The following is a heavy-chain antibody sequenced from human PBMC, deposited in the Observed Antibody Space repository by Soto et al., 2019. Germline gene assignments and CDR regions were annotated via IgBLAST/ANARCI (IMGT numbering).Heavy chain of an antibody. J-gene: IGHJ6*02. Sequence: GGSLRLSCAASGFTFSSYGMHWVRQAPGKGLEWVAVISYDGSNKYYADSVKGRFTISRDNSKNTLYLQMNSLRAEDTAVYYCAKERSGDYYYYGRGGWGQGTTVTVAS. CDR3: AKERSGDYYYYGRGG. CDR1: GFTFSSYG. V-gene: IGHV3-30*18. CDR2: ISYDGSNK.